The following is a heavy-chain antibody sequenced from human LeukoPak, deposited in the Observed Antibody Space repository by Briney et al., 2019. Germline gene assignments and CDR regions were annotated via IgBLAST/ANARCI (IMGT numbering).Heavy chain of an antibody. V-gene: IGHV4-38-2*02. Sequence: PSETLSLTCTVSGYSISSGYYWGWIRQPPGKGLEWIGSIYHSGSTYYNPSLKSRVTISVDTSKNQFSLKLSSVTAADTAVYYCARDHARREMATTDWFDPWGQGTLVTVSS. CDR3: ARDHARREMATTDWFDP. J-gene: IGHJ5*02. CDR1: GYSISSGYY. D-gene: IGHD5-24*01. CDR2: IYHSGST.